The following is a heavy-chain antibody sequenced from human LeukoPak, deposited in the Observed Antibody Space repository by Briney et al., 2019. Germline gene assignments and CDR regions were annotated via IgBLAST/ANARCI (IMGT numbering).Heavy chain of an antibody. J-gene: IGHJ4*02. CDR2: IYYMGST. CDR1: GGSISSSSYY. CDR3: ARRNYDSSGYASFDY. Sequence: SETLSLTCTVSGGSISSSSYYWGWIRQPPGKGLEWIGSIYYMGSTYYNPSLKSRVTISVDTSKNQFSLKLSSVTAADTAVYYCARRNYDSSGYASFDYWGQGTLVTVSS. V-gene: IGHV4-39*01. D-gene: IGHD3-22*01.